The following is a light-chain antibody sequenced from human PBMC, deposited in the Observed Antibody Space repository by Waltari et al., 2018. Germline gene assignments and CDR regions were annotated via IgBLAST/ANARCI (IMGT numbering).Light chain of an antibody. Sequence: DIQMTQYPSSLSASVGDRVTITCRASQSISRYLNWYQQKPGKAPKLLIYAASSLQSGVPSRFSGSGSGSDFTLSINSLQPEDFATYYCQQSHSTPWTFGQGTKVEIK. V-gene: IGKV1-39*01. CDR2: AAS. CDR1: QSISRY. J-gene: IGKJ1*01. CDR3: QQSHSTPWT.